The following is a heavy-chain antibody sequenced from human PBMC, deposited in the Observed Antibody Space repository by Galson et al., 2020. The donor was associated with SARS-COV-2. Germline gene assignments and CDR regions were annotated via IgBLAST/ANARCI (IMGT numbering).Heavy chain of an antibody. J-gene: IGHJ2*01. CDR3: ARQGVNMIVLVTVPGWYFDL. Sequence: SETLSLTCTVSGYSVSTTNYWGWVRQPPGRGLEWIGSVYPSGTTYYNPSLKSRVTISVDTSKNQFSLRLDSATAADTALYYCARQGVNMIVLVTVPGWYFDLWGRGTLVTVSS. CDR2: VYPSGTT. CDR1: GYSVSTTNY. D-gene: IGHD3-22*01. V-gene: IGHV4-38-2*02.